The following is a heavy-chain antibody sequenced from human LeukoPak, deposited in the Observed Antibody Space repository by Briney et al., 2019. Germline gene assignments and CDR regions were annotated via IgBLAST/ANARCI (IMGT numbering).Heavy chain of an antibody. CDR2: IKQDGSEK. CDR3: ARPVLPKIFDI. V-gene: IGHV3-7*01. CDR1: GFTFSNYA. Sequence: QPGGSLRLSCAASGFTFSNYAMNWVGQAPGMGVEWVANIKQDGSEKYYVDSVKGRFTISRDNAKNSLYRQMNSLRAEDTAEYYCARPVLPKIFDIWGQGTMVTVSS. J-gene: IGHJ3*02.